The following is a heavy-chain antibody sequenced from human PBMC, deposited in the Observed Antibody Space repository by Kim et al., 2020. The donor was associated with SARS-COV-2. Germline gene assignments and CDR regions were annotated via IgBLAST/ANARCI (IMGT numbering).Heavy chain of an antibody. J-gene: IGHJ4*02. CDR3: AGDYGDYKIDY. D-gene: IGHD4-17*01. CDR1: GDSISSYY. Sequence: SETLSLTCTVSGDSISSYYWSWIRQPPGKGLEWIGYMYYTGSTNYNPSLKSRVTMSVDTSKNQFSLKLSSVTAADTAVYYCAGDYGDYKIDYWGQGTLVTVSS. CDR2: MYYTGST. V-gene: IGHV4-59*01.